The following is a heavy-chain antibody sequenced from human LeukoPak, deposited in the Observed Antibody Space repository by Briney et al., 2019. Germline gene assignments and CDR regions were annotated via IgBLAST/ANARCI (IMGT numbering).Heavy chain of an antibody. CDR3: AREGVGATPHLEY. D-gene: IGHD1-26*01. CDR1: GFTVSSNY. Sequence: GGSLRLSCAASGFTVSSNYMSWVRQAPGKGREWGSVIYSGGSTYYADSVKGRFTISRDNSKNTLYLQMNSLRAEDTAVYYCAREGVGATPHLEYWGQGTLVTVSS. CDR2: IYSGGST. V-gene: IGHV3-66*01. J-gene: IGHJ4*02.